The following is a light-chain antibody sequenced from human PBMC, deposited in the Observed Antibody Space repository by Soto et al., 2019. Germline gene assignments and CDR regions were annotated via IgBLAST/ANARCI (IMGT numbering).Light chain of an antibody. CDR2: DAS. J-gene: IGKJ1*01. CDR1: QSFSNY. V-gene: IGKV3-11*01. CDR3: QQRDNRT. Sequence: EIVLTQSPATLSLSPGERDTLSCRASQSFSNYLAWYQQKPGQAPRLLIYDASNRATGIPARFSGSGSGTDFTLTISSLEPEDFAVYYCQQRDNRTFGQGTKVEMK.